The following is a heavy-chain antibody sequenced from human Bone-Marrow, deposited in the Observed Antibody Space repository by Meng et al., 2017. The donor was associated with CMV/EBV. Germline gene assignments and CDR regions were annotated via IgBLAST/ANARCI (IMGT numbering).Heavy chain of an antibody. V-gene: IGHV1-18*01. CDR1: GYTFTSYG. CDR2: ISAYNGNT. Sequence: ASVKVSCKASGYTFTSYGISWVRQAPGQGLEWMGWISAYNGNTNYAQKLQGRVTITTDESTSTAYMELSSLRSEDTAVYYCARVSGGYSGYDYPAGMDVWGQGTTVTVSS. D-gene: IGHD5-12*01. CDR3: ARVSGGYSGYDYPAGMDV. J-gene: IGHJ6*02.